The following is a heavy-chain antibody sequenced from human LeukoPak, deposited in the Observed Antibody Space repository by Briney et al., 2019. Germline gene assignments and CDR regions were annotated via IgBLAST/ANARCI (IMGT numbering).Heavy chain of an antibody. CDR3: ARPHYYDSSGYYDY. J-gene: IGHJ4*02. CDR1: GGSISSYY. CDR2: IYHSGRT. Sequence: SETLSLTCTVSGGSISSYYWSWIRQPPGKGLEWIGNIYHSGRTYYNPSLKSRVTISVDTSKNQFSLKLSSVTAADTAVYYCARPHYYDSSGYYDYWGQGTLVTVSS. D-gene: IGHD3-22*01. V-gene: IGHV4-59*08.